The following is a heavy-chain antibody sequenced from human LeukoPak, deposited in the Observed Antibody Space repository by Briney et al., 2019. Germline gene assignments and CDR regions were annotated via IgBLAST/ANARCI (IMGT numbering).Heavy chain of an antibody. CDR3: ASTGGSSWSAADY. Sequence: SETLSLTCTLSGGSISTYYWSWIRQPPGKGLEWIGYIYHSGSTNYNPSLKSRVTISVDTSKNQFSLKLSSVTAADTAVYYCASTGGSSWSAADYWGQGTLVTVSS. CDR2: IYHSGST. J-gene: IGHJ4*02. D-gene: IGHD6-13*01. CDR1: GGSISTYY. V-gene: IGHV4-59*12.